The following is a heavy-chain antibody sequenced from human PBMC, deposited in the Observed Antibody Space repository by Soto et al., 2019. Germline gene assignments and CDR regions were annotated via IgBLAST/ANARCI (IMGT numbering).Heavy chain of an antibody. CDR1: GYTFTKYG. CDR3: ARGPDPTYFDY. Sequence: ASVKGSCKASGYTFTKYGINWVRQAPGLGLEWMGWINVYNGKTNYAQKFQARVTMTTDTSTNSVYMELRSLRSDDTAVYYCARGPDPTYFDYWGQGTLVTVSS. J-gene: IGHJ4*02. V-gene: IGHV1-18*01. CDR2: INVYNGKT.